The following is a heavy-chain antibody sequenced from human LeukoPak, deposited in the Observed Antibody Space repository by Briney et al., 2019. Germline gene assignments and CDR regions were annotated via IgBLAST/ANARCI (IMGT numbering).Heavy chain of an antibody. CDR1: GGSISNYY. Sequence: SETLSLTCTVSGGSISNYYWSWIRQPPEKGLEWIGYIYYSGSTNYNPSLKSRVTISIDKSKNQFSLKLSSVTAADTAVYYCARGAPATEDYYLDVWGKGTTVTVSS. CDR2: IYYSGST. J-gene: IGHJ6*03. CDR3: ARGAPATEDYYLDV. V-gene: IGHV4-59*12.